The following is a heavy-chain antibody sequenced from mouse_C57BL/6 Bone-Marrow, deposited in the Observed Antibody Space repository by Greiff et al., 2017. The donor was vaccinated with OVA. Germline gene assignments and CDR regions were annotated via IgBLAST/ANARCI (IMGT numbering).Heavy chain of an antibody. CDR1: GYTFTSYW. Sequence: QVQLQQSGTELVKPGASVKLSCKASGYTFTSYWMHWVKQRPGQGLEWIGNINPRNGGTNYNEKFKSKATLTVDKSSSTAYMQLSSLASEDSAVYYSARGNGCSPYYYAIDYWGQGTSVTVSA. CDR2: INPRNGGT. V-gene: IGHV1-53*01. D-gene: IGHD1-1*01. J-gene: IGHJ4*01. CDR3: ARGNGCSPYYYAIDY.